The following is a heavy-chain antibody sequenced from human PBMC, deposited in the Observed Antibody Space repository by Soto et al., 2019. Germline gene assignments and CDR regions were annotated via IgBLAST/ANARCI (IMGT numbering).Heavy chain of an antibody. D-gene: IGHD2-21*02. CDR2: IYYSGST. CDR3: ARFERGDCYCVDY. CDR1: GGSISSGGYY. V-gene: IGHV4-31*03. Sequence: PSETLSLTCTVSGGSISSGGYYWSWIRQHPGKGLEWIGYIYYSGSTYYNPSLKSRVTISVDTSKNQFSLKLSSVTAADTAVYYCARFERGDCYCVDYWGQGTLVTVSS. J-gene: IGHJ4*02.